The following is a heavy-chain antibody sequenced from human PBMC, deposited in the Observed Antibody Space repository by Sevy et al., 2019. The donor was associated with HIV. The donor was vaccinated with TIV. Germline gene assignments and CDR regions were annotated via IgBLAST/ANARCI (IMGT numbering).Heavy chain of an antibody. CDR3: ALSRYDFWSGYPYYLDY. J-gene: IGHJ4*02. V-gene: IGHV3-21*01. Sequence: GGSLRLSCAASGFTFSSYSMNWVRQAPGKGLEWVSSISSSSSYIYYSDSVKGRFTISRDNAKNSLYLQMNSLRAEDTAVHYCALSRYDFWSGYPYYLDYWGQGTLVTVSS. CDR2: ISSSSSYI. CDR1: GFTFSSYS. D-gene: IGHD3-3*01.